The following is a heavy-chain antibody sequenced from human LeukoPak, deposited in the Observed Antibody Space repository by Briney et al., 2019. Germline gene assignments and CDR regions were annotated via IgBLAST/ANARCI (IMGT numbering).Heavy chain of an antibody. CDR2: IYYSGST. V-gene: IGHV4-59*01. Sequence: PSETLSLTCTVSGGSISPYYWSWIRQPPGKGLEWIGYIYYSGSTNYNPSLKSRVTISVDTSKNQFSMKVSSVTDADTAVYYCARGGNWNYENWGQGTLVTVSS. D-gene: IGHD1-7*01. J-gene: IGHJ4*02. CDR1: GGSISPYY. CDR3: ARGGNWNYEN.